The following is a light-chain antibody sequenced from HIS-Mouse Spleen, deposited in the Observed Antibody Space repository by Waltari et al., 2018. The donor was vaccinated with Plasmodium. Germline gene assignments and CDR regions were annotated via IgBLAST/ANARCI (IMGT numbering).Light chain of an antibody. CDR1: ALPKKY. Sequence: SYELTQPPSVSVSPGQTARITCSGDALPKKYAYWYQQKSGQAPGLVIYEDSKIPSGIPERFSGSSSGTMATLTISGAQVEDEADYYCYSTDSSGNHRVFGGGTKLTVL. V-gene: IGLV3-10*01. CDR2: EDS. CDR3: YSTDSSGNHRV. J-gene: IGLJ3*02.